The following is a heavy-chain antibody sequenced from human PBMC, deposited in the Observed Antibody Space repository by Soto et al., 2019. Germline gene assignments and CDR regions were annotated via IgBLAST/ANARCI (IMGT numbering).Heavy chain of an antibody. Sequence: PSETLSLTCTVSGGSISSYYWSWIRQPPGKGLEWIGYIYYSGSTYYNPSLKSRVTISVDTSKNQFSLKLSSVTAADTAVYYCAREVRVGATHSWSYFDYWGQGTLVTVSS. J-gene: IGHJ4*02. D-gene: IGHD1-26*01. V-gene: IGHV4-59*12. CDR3: AREVRVGATHSWSYFDY. CDR2: IYYSGST. CDR1: GGSISSYY.